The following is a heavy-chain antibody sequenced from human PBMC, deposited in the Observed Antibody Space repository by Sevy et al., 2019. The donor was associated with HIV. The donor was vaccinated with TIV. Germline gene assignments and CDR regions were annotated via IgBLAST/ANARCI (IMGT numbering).Heavy chain of an antibody. CDR2: IRSKANSYAT. CDR1: GFTFSGSA. CDR3: TRGAMIGSFDY. J-gene: IGHJ4*02. Sequence: GESLKISCAASGFTFSGSAMHWVRQASGKGLEWVGRIRSKANSYATAYAASVKGRFTISRDDSKNTAYLQMNSLKTEDTAVYYCTRGAMIGSFDYWGQGTLVTVSS. D-gene: IGHD3-10*02. V-gene: IGHV3-73*01.